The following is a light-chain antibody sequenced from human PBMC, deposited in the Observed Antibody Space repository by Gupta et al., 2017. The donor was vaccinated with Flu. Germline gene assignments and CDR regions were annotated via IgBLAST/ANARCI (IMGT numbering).Light chain of an antibody. CDR2: RDD. J-gene: IGLJ3*02. Sequence: SVLTQPPSASGTPGQSVTISCSGSSSNIGNNYVYWYQQFPGTAPKLLIYRDDQRPAGVPARFTGSKYGTSAHLAISGLRAEDEADYYCVAWDDSRSGHWGFGGGTKFDRP. CDR1: SSNIGNNY. V-gene: IGLV1-47*01. CDR3: VAWDDSRSGHWG.